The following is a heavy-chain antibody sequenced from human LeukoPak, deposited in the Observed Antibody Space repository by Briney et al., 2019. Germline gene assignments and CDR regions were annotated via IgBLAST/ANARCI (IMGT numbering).Heavy chain of an antibody. Sequence: GASVKVSCKASGYTFTSYGISWVRQAPGQGLEWMGIINPSGGSTSYAQKSQGRVTMTRDTSTSTVYMELSSLRSEDTAVYYCASCPPGEWSAGGWFDPWGQGTLVTVSS. CDR1: GYTFTSYG. CDR3: ASCPPGEWSAGGWFDP. D-gene: IGHD3-10*01. V-gene: IGHV1-46*01. CDR2: INPSGGST. J-gene: IGHJ5*02.